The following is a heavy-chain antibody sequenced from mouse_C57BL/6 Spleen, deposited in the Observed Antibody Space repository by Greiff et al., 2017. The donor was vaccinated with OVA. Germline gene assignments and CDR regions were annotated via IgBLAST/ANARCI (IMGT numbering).Heavy chain of an antibody. CDR2: ISSGGSYT. J-gene: IGHJ3*01. CDR3: ARQGDSSFAY. V-gene: IGHV5-6*01. Sequence: EVHLVESGGDLVKPGGSLKLSCAASGFTFSSYGMSWVRQTPDKRLEWVATISSGGSYTYYPDSVKGRFTISRDNAKNTLYLQMSSLKSEDTAMYYCARQGDSSFAYWGQGTLVTVSA. CDR1: GFTFSSYG.